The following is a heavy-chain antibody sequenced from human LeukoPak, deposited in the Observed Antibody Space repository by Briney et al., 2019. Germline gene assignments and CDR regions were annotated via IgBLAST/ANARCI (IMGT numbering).Heavy chain of an antibody. CDR1: GGSISSGGYY. J-gene: IGHJ4*02. D-gene: IGHD5-18*01. CDR2: IYYSGST. Sequence: SQTLSLTCTVSGGSISSGGYYWSWLRQHPGKGLEWIGYIYYSGSTYYHPSLKSRVTISVDTSKNQFSLKLSSVTAADTAVYYCARAIYSYGYKDYWGQGTLVTVSS. CDR3: ARAIYSYGYKDY. V-gene: IGHV4-31*03.